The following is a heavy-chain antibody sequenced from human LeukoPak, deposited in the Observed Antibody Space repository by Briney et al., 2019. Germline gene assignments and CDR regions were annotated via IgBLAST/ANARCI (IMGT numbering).Heavy chain of an antibody. J-gene: IGHJ3*02. D-gene: IGHD3-22*01. CDR1: GGSISSYY. CDR3: ARIGGYDSSGYYHPAAFDI. V-gene: IGHV4-59*08. CDR2: IYYSGST. Sequence: SETLSLTCTVSGGSISSYYWSWIRQPPGKGLEWIGYIYYSGSTNYNPSLKSRVTISVDTSKNQFSLKLSSATAADTAVYYCARIGGYDSSGYYHPAAFDIWGQGTMVTVSS.